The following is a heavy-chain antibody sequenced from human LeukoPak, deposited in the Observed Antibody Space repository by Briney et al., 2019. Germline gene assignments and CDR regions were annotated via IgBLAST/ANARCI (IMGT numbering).Heavy chain of an antibody. Sequence: SGSLILCWAGSGFAFSSYGMRWVRQAPGKGLEWVSAITATSSSTHDADSVQGRFTISRDNSKNTLYLQMNSLRPEDTAVYYCARALIGYYFDYWGQGTLVTVSS. D-gene: IGHD2-8*01. CDR1: GFAFSSYG. CDR2: ITATSSST. J-gene: IGHJ4*02. CDR3: ARALIGYYFDY. V-gene: IGHV3-23*01.